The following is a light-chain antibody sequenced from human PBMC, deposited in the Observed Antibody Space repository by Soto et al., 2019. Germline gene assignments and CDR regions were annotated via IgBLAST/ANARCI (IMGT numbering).Light chain of an antibody. CDR2: DAS. V-gene: IGKV3-11*01. J-gene: IGKJ5*01. CDR3: QQRSNWPIT. CDR1: QSVSSN. Sequence: EIVLTQFPGTLSLSPGERATLSCRASQSVSSNLAWYQQKPGQAPRLLIYDASNRATGIPARFSGSGSGTDFTLTISSLEPEDFAVYYCQQRSNWPITFGQGTRLEIK.